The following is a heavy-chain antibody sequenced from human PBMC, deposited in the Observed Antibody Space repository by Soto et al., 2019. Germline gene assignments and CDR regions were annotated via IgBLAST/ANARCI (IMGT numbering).Heavy chain of an antibody. CDR1: GFTFSSYA. J-gene: IGHJ3*02. CDR3: AKSSYDDFWSGYAFDI. D-gene: IGHD3-3*01. Sequence: EVQLLESGGGLVQPGGSLRLSCAASGFTFSSYAMSWVRQAPGKGMEWVSAISGSGGSTYYADSVKGRFTISRDNSKNTLYLQMNSLRVEDTAVYYCAKSSYDDFWSGYAFDIWGQGTMVTVSS. V-gene: IGHV3-23*01. CDR2: ISGSGGST.